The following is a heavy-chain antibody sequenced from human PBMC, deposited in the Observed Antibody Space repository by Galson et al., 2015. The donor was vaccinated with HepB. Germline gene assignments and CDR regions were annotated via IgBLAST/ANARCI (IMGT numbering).Heavy chain of an antibody. D-gene: IGHD6-19*01. V-gene: IGHV3-30-3*01. CDR1: GFTFSSFA. Sequence: SLRLSCAASGFTFSSFAMHWVRQAPGKGLEWVAVMSYDGYNKYYADSVKGRFTISRDNSKNTLYLQMNSLRAEDTAVYYCARATGTYSSGLYVSYYYYIMDVWGQGTTVTVSS. CDR2: MSYDGYNK. CDR3: ARATGTYSSGLYVSYYYYIMDV. J-gene: IGHJ6*02.